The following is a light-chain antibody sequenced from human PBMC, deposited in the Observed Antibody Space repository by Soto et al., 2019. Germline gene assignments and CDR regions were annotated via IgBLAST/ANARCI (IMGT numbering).Light chain of an antibody. J-gene: IGKJ5*01. CDR1: QSVSSN. CDR2: DAS. Sequence: EIVLTQSPATLSLSPGQSATLSCRAIQSVSSNLAWYQQKPGKAPRLLIYDASNRATGIPARFSGSGSGKDFTLNISSLEPEDFAVYYCQQRSNWPPGFTFGQGTRLEIK. CDR3: QQRSNWPPGFT. V-gene: IGKV3-11*01.